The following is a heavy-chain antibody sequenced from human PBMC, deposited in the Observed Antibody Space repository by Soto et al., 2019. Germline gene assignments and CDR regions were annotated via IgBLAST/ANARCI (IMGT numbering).Heavy chain of an antibody. D-gene: IGHD3-9*01. V-gene: IGHV2-5*02. Sequence: SGPTLVNPTQTLTLTCTFSGFSLSTSGVGVGWIRQPPGKALEWLALIYWDDDKRYSPSLKSRLTITKDTSKNQVVLTMTNMDPVDTATYYCAHSLREYDILTGYYNRLFDPWGQGTLVTVS. CDR2: IYWDDDK. J-gene: IGHJ5*02. CDR3: AHSLREYDILTGYYNRLFDP. CDR1: GFSLSTSGVG.